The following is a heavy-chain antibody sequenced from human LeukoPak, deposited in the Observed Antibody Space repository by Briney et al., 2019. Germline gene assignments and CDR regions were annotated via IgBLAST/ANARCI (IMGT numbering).Heavy chain of an antibody. CDR3: ARAEGYCSGGSCYSGAAFDI. V-gene: IGHV1-18*01. CDR1: GYTFTSYG. Sequence: GASVNVSCKASGYTFTSYGISWVRPAPGQGLEWMGWISAYNGNTNYAQKLQGRVTMTTDTSTSTAYMELRSLRSDDTAVYYCARAEGYCSGGSCYSGAAFDIWGQGTMVTVSS. CDR2: ISAYNGNT. D-gene: IGHD2-15*01. J-gene: IGHJ3*02.